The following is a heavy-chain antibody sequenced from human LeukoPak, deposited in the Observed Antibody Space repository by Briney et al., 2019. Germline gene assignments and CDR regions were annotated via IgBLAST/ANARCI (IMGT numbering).Heavy chain of an antibody. J-gene: IGHJ1*01. CDR1: GFTFGDYA. D-gene: IGHD4-17*01. Sequence: GGSLRLSCTASGFTFGDYAMSWVRQAPGKGLEWVGFIRSKAYGGTTEYAASVKGRFTISRDDSKSIAYLQMNSLKTEDTAVYYCTTDWFSTVTTGWGKGTLVTVSS. CDR3: TTDWFSTVTTG. V-gene: IGHV3-49*04. CDR2: IRSKAYGGTT.